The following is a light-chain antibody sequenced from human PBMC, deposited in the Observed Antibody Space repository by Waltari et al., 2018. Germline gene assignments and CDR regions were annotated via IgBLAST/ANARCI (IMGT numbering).Light chain of an antibody. Sequence: DIQMTQSPSSLSASVGDRVTITCRASQTISRSLNWYQQKPGKAPNLLIYAASSWQSGVPSRFSGSGSGRDFTLIITRLQPEDFATYYCQQSYSFTRTFGHGTQVEIK. CDR2: AAS. CDR1: QTISRS. CDR3: QQSYSFTRT. V-gene: IGKV1-39*01. J-gene: IGKJ1*01.